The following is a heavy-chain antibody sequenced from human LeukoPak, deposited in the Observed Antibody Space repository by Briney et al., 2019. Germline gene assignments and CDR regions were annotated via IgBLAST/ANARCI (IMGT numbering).Heavy chain of an antibody. CDR2: IVYDGSRA. D-gene: IGHD1-14*01. Sequence: GGSLRLSCAGSGFTFGCYGMHWFRQTPGKGLEWVAVIVYDGSRAFYADSVKGRFTISRDNSKNTMSVQMDDLRAEDTAVYYCTRYNNDHFDYWGQGTLVTVSS. V-gene: IGHV3-33*01. CDR3: TRYNNDHFDY. J-gene: IGHJ4*02. CDR1: GFTFGCYG.